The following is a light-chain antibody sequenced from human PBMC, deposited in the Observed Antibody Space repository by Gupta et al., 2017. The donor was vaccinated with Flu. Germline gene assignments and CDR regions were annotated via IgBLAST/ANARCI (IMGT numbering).Light chain of an antibody. Sequence: VTIDCTRKSGSIASNYVQWYQKRPDSSPTIVIYEDKQRPSGVPDRFSGSIDRSSNSASLTISGLKTEDEADYYCQSYDTTYVIFGGGTKLTVL. V-gene: IGLV6-57*01. CDR3: QSYDTTYVI. CDR2: EDK. CDR1: SGSIASNY. J-gene: IGLJ2*01.